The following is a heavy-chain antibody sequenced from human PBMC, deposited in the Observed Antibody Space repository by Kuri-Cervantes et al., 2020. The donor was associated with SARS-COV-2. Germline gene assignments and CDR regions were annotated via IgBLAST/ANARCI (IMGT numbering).Heavy chain of an antibody. D-gene: IGHD6-13*01. V-gene: IGHV4-39*01. J-gene: IGHJ4*02. Sequence: SETLSLTCTVSGGSISSNIYCWGWIRQPPGKGLEWIGSIYYSGSTYYNPSLKSRVTISVDTSKNQFSLKLSSVTAADTAVYYCARVRVGSSRPVDYWGQGTLVTVSS. CDR2: IYYSGST. CDR3: ARVRVGSSRPVDY. CDR1: GGSISSNIYC.